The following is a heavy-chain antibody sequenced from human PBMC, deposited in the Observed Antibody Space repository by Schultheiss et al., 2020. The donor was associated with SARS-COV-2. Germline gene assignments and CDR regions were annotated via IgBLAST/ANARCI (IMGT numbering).Heavy chain of an antibody. CDR3: ARPDCTNGVCLLDY. CDR2: IWYDGSNK. CDR1: GFTFSSYG. D-gene: IGHD2-8*01. V-gene: IGHV3-33*01. Sequence: GGSLRLSCAASGFTFSSYGMHWVRQAPGKGLEWVAVIWYDGSNKYYADSVKGRFTISRDNSKNTLYLQMNSLRAEDTAVYYCARPDCTNGVCLLDYWGQGTLVTVSS. J-gene: IGHJ4*02.